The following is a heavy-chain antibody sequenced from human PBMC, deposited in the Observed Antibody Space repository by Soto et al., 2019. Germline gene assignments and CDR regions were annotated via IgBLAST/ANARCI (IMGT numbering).Heavy chain of an antibody. CDR3: AIRKHNVDTVDFDY. J-gene: IGHJ4*02. Sequence: PGESLKTSCKGSGYSFTSYWISWVRQLPGKGLEWMGRIDHSDSYTNYSPSFQGHVTISADKSISTAYLQCSSLKASDTAMYYWAIRKHNVDTVDFDYWGQGTLVTVSS. CDR2: IDHSDSYT. D-gene: IGHD5-18*01. V-gene: IGHV5-10-1*01. CDR1: GYSFTSYW.